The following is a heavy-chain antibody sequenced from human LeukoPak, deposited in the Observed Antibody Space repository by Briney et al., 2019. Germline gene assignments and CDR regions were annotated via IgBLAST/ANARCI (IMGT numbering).Heavy chain of an antibody. D-gene: IGHD2-2*01. CDR1: GFTFSSYG. V-gene: IGHV3-30*18. CDR3: AKDVVGHQWVENY. J-gene: IGHJ4*02. Sequence: GGSLRLSCAASGFTFSSYGMHWVRQAPGKGLEWVAVISYDGSNKYYADSVKGRFTISRDNSKNTLYLQMNSLRAEDTAVYYCAKDVVGHQWVENYWGQGTLVTVSS. CDR2: ISYDGSNK.